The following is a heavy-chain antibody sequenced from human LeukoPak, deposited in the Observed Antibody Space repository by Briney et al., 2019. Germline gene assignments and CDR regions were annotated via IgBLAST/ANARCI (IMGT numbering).Heavy chain of an antibody. CDR3: ARHPATVSKGWFDP. Sequence: PSETLSLTCAVSGYSISSGYYWGWIRQPPGKGLEWIGSIYHSGSTYYNPSLKSRVTISVDTSKNQFSLKLSSVTAADTAVYYCARHPATVSKGWFDPWGQGTLVTVSS. J-gene: IGHJ5*02. CDR2: IYHSGST. D-gene: IGHD4-17*01. CDR1: GYSISSGYY. V-gene: IGHV4-38-2*01.